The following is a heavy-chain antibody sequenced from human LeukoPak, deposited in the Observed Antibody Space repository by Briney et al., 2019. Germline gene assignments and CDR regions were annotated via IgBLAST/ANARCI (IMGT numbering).Heavy chain of an antibody. V-gene: IGHV4-59*01. CDR1: GGFISSYY. J-gene: IGHJ4*02. Sequence: PSETLSLTCTVSGGFISSYYWSWIRQPPGKGLEWIGYIYYSGSTNYNPSLKSRVTISVDTSKNQFSLKLSSVTAADTAVYYCARDRDSGLHDYWGQGTLVTVSS. D-gene: IGHD1-26*01. CDR2: IYYSGST. CDR3: ARDRDSGLHDY.